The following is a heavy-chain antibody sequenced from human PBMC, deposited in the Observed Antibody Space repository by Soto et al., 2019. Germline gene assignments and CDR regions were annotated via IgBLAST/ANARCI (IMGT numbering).Heavy chain of an antibody. V-gene: IGHV5-51*01. D-gene: IGHD3-22*01. CDR2: IYPGDSDT. CDR1: GYSFTSYW. Sequence: GESLKISCKGSGYSFTSYWIGWVRQMPGKGLEWMGIIYPGDSDTRYSPSFQGQVTISADKSISTAYLQWSSLKASDTAMYYCARPITMIVVDTDAFDTWGQGTMVTVSS. J-gene: IGHJ3*02. CDR3: ARPITMIVVDTDAFDT.